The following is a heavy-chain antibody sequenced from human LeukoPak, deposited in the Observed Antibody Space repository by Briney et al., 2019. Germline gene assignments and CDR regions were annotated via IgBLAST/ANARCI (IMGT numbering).Heavy chain of an antibody. D-gene: IGHD2-2*01. CDR1: GFTFSSYS. CDR2: ISSSSSSYI. J-gene: IGHJ4*02. Sequence: GGSLRLSCAASGFTFSSYSMNWVRQAPGKGLEWVSSISSSSSSYIYYADSVKGRFTISRDNSKNTLYLQMNSLRAEDTAVYYCAPQGYCTSTSCVMAYWGQGTLVTVSS. V-gene: IGHV3-21*04. CDR3: APQGYCTSTSCVMAY.